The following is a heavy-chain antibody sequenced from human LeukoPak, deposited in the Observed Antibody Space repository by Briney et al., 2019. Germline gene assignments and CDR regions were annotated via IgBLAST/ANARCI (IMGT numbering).Heavy chain of an antibody. Sequence: SQTLSLTCAVYGGSFSGYYWSWIRQPPGKVLEWIGEINHSGSTNYNPTLKSRVTISVDTSKNQFSLKLSSVTAADTAVYYCARGGLYCSGGSCSSWFDPWGQGTLVTVSS. J-gene: IGHJ5*02. CDR2: INHSGST. V-gene: IGHV4-34*01. D-gene: IGHD2-15*01. CDR1: GGSFSGYY. CDR3: ARGGLYCSGGSCSSWFDP.